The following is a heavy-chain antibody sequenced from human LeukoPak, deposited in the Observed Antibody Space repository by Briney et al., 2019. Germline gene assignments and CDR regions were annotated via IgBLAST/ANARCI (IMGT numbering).Heavy chain of an antibody. V-gene: IGHV4-59*08. CDR1: GGSISSYY. J-gene: IGHJ4*02. CDR2: IYCSGST. D-gene: IGHD6-6*01. CDR3: ARPMGSSPSPFDY. Sequence: SETLSLTCTVSGGSISSYYWSWIRQPPGKGLEWIGYIYCSGSTNYNPSLKSRVTISVDTSKNQFSLKLSSVTAADTAVYYCARPMGSSPSPFDYWGQGTLVTVSS.